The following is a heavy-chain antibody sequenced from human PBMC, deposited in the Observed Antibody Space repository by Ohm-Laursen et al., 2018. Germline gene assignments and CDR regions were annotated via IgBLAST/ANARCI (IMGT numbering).Heavy chain of an antibody. CDR3: AKEAANPYYDFWSGPNYYYYGMDV. J-gene: IGHJ6*02. CDR2: ISWNSGSI. V-gene: IGHV3-9*01. D-gene: IGHD3-3*01. CDR1: GFTFDDYA. Sequence: SRRLSCAASGFTFDDYAMHWVRQAPGKGLEWVSGISWNSGSIGYADSVKGRFTISRDNAKNSLYLQMNSLRAEDTALYYCAKEAANPYYDFWSGPNYYYYGMDVWGQGTTVTVSS.